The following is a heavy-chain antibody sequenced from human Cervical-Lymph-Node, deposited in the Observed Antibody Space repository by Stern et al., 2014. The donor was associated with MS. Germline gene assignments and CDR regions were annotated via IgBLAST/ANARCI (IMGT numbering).Heavy chain of an antibody. V-gene: IGHV3-30-3*01. D-gene: IGHD3-22*01. CDR3: ASLSYYYDSSGYSDAFDI. J-gene: IGHJ3*02. CDR1: GFTFSSYA. Sequence: VQLVQSGGGVVQPGRSLRLSCAASGFTFSSYAMHWVRQAPGKGLEWEAVISYDGSNKYYEDSVKGRFTISRDNSKNTLYLQMNSLRAEDTAVYYCASLSYYYDSSGYSDAFDIWGQGTMVTVSS. CDR2: ISYDGSNK.